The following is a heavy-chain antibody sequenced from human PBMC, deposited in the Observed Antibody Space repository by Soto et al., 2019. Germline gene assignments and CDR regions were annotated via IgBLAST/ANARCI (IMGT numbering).Heavy chain of an antibody. CDR3: AGTYCNSTSCYFN. Sequence: GGSLRLSCAASGFTFSDHYMDWVRQAPGKGLEWVGRTRNKANSYTTEYAASVKGRFTISRDDSRNSLYLQMNSLKTEDTAVYYCAGTYCNSTSCYFNWGQGTLVTVSS. V-gene: IGHV3-72*01. CDR2: TRNKANSYTT. D-gene: IGHD2-2*01. CDR1: GFTFSDHY. J-gene: IGHJ4*02.